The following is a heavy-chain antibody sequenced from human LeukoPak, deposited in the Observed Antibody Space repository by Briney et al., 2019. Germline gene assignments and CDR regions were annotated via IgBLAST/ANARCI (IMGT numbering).Heavy chain of an antibody. V-gene: IGHV4-31*03. CDR2: IYYSGST. CDR3: ARVGITMVRGVTDAFDI. D-gene: IGHD3-10*01. J-gene: IGHJ3*02. Sequence: SETLSLTCTVSGGSISSGGYYWSWIRQHPGKGLEWIGYIYYSGSTYYNPSLKSRVTISVDTSKNQFSLKLSSVTAADTAAYYCARVGITMVRGVTDAFDIWGQGTMVTVSS. CDR1: GGSISSGGYY.